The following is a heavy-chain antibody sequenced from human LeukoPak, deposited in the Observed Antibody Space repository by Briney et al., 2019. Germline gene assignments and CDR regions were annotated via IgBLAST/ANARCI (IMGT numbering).Heavy chain of an antibody. J-gene: IGHJ4*02. D-gene: IGHD3-22*01. CDR1: GFTFTNSA. Sequence: SVKVSCKASGFTFTNSAVQWVRQARGQRLEWIGWIVVGSGNTNYAQKLQGRVTMTTDTSTSTAYMELRSLRSDDTAVYYCARDHYYDSSACAYWGQGTLVTVSS. CDR3: ARDHYYDSSACAY. V-gene: IGHV1-58*01. CDR2: IVVGSGNT.